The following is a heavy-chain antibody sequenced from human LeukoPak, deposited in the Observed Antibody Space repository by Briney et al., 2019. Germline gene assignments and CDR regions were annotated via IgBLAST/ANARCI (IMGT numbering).Heavy chain of an antibody. Sequence: GGSLRLSCAASGFTFIDHYMDWVRQAPGKGLEWLGRIRNKANSYTTEYAASVKGRFTVSRDDSKNSLFLQMNSLESEDTAVYYCARRNSVTQGLDNWGQGTLVTVSS. V-gene: IGHV3-72*01. CDR1: GFTFIDHY. D-gene: IGHD5/OR15-5a*01. CDR2: IRNKANSYTT. CDR3: ARRNSVTQGLDN. J-gene: IGHJ4*02.